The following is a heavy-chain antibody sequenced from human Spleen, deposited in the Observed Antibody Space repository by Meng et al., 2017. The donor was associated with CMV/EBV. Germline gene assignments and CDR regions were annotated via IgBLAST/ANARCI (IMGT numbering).Heavy chain of an antibody. Sequence: QVQLVECGGGVVQHGGSLRLSCGASGFTFSSYGMHWVRQAPGKGLEWVAFIRYDGSNKYYADSVKGRFTISRDNSKNTLYLQMNSLRAEDTAVYYCAKGIPYPFFDYWGQGTLVTVSS. CDR1: GFTFSSYG. V-gene: IGHV3-30*02. J-gene: IGHJ4*02. D-gene: IGHD2-2*02. CDR2: IRYDGSNK. CDR3: AKGIPYPFFDY.